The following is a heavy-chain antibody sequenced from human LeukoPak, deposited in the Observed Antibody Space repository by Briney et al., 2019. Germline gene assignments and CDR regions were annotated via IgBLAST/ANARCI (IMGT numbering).Heavy chain of an antibody. Sequence: SETLSLTCTVSGGSISSYYWSWIRQPPGKGLEGIGYIYYSGSTNYNPSLKSRVTISVDTSKNQFSLKVSSVTAADTAVYYCARDGVGATTLDYWGQGTLVTVSS. J-gene: IGHJ4*02. D-gene: IGHD1-26*01. V-gene: IGHV4-59*01. CDR1: GGSISSYY. CDR2: IYYSGST. CDR3: ARDGVGATTLDY.